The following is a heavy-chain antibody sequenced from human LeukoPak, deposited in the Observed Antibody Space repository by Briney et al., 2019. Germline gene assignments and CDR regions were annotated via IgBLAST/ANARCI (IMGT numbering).Heavy chain of an antibody. J-gene: IGHJ4*02. CDR3: ARERMYSGSGSTYPYYDY. D-gene: IGHD3-10*01. Sequence: GGSLRLSCAASGFTFSTYWMTWVRQSPGKGLEWVANIKPDGSETYFVDSVKGRFTISRDNAKNALYLEMNSLRAEDTAEYFCARERMYSGSGSTYPYYDYWGQGTLVTVSS. CDR2: IKPDGSET. V-gene: IGHV3-7*01. CDR1: GFTFSTYW.